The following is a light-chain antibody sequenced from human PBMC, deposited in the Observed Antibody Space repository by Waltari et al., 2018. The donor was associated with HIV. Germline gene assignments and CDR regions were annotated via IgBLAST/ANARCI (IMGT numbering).Light chain of an antibody. CDR3: CSFSGNYTSYV. CDR2: DVT. J-gene: IGLJ1*01. CDR1: SSDVGVYNY. V-gene: IGLV2-11*01. Sequence: QSALTQPRSVSGSPGQSVTISCTGTSSDVGVYNYVSWYQQFSDKAPKLTIYDVTKRPSGVPDRFSGSNSGNTASLTIRGLQAEDEADYYCCSFSGNYTSYVFGTGTKVTVL.